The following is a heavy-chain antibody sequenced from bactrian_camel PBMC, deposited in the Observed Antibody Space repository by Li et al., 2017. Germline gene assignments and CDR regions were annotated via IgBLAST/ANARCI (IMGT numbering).Heavy chain of an antibody. CDR1: GNTSRSNC. D-gene: IGHD2*01. J-gene: IGHJ4*01. CDR3: AARRPYYGCTSLPLGNDNIY. V-gene: IGHV3S40*01. Sequence: DVQLVESGGGLVQPGGSLRLSCAASGNTSRSNCMAWFRQAPGKEREGVAAIGSGGTNPRYAHSVRGRFTISRDDGKKMIYLQMNSLKPEDTATYFCAARRPYYGCTSLPLGNDNIYWGQGTQVTVS. CDR2: IGSGGTNP.